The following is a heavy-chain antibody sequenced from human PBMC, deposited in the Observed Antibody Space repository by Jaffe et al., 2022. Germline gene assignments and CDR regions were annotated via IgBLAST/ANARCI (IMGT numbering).Heavy chain of an antibody. Sequence: QVQLVESGGGVVQPGGSLRLSCAASGFTFSSYGMHWVRQAPGKGLEWVAFIRYDGSNKYYADSVKGRFTISRDNSKNTLYLQMNSLRAEDTAVYYCAKDAGYSSPTKFDYWGQGTLVTVSS. CDR3: AKDAGYSSPTKFDY. J-gene: IGHJ4*02. CDR1: GFTFSSYG. D-gene: IGHD6-13*01. CDR2: IRYDGSNK. V-gene: IGHV3-30*02.